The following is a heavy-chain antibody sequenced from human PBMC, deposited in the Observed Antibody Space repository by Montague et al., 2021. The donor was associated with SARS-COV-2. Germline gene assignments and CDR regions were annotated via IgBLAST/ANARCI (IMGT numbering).Heavy chain of an antibody. J-gene: IGHJ6*02. Sequence: SETLSLTCAVYGGTFSAHSWSWVRQSPGKGLEWIGEINHRGGTTYMSSHKSRVTISVDTSKNQFSLKLNSVTAADTAVYYCARDPSRQLLLYPVGDYYYGMDVWGQGTTVTVSS. V-gene: IGHV4-34*01. CDR2: INHRGGT. CDR1: GGTFSAHS. D-gene: IGHD2-2*02. CDR3: ARDPSRQLLLYPVGDYYYGMDV.